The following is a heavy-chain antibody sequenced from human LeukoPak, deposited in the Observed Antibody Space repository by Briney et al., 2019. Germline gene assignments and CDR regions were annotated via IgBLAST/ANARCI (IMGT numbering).Heavy chain of an antibody. CDR3: ARARSYGWAGYFDY. V-gene: IGHV3-64D*09. J-gene: IGHJ4*02. CDR1: GFTFSSSA. Sequence: PGGSLRLSCSASGFTFSSSAMHWVRQAPGKGLEYVSAISSSGGSTYYADSVEGRFTISRDNSKNTLSLQMSSLRAEDTAVYYCARARSYGWAGYFDYWGQGTLVTVSS. D-gene: IGHD4-17*01. CDR2: ISSSGGST.